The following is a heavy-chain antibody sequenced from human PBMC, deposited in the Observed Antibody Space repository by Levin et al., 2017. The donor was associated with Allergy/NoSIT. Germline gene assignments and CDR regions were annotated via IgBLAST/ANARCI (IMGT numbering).Heavy chain of an antibody. J-gene: IGHJ4*02. V-gene: IGHV4-59*11. CDR1: GGSISPHY. Sequence: SETLSLTCTVSGGSISPHYWSWIRQPPQKGLEWIGHIYYAGITKYNPSLKSRVTISVDTSKNQVSLRLTSVTAADTAVYYCERVPNTYGGYGFDYWGQGTLVTVSS. D-gene: IGHD5-12*01. CDR3: ERVPNTYGGYGFDY. CDR2: IYYAGIT.